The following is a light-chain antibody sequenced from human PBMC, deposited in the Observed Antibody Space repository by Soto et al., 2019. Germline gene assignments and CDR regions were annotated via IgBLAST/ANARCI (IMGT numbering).Light chain of an antibody. CDR2: DVS. Sequence: QSALTQPASVSGSPGQSIAISCTGVRTDVADGYDYVSWYQQHPGQAPQLIIYDVSNRPSGVSDRFSGSKSGNTASLTISGLQAEDEAEYYCTSYTSSTPFYVSGTGTQLTVL. CDR3: TSYTSSTPFYV. CDR1: RTDVADGYDY. J-gene: IGLJ1*01. V-gene: IGLV2-14*03.